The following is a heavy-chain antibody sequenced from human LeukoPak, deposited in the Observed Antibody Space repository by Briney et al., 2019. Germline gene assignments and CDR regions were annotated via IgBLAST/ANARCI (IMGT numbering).Heavy chain of an antibody. J-gene: IGHJ4*02. D-gene: IGHD1-26*01. CDR1: VASSSRSY. V-gene: IGHV4-59*01. CDR2: IYYTGST. Sequence: PSETLSLTCTFSVASSSRSYWSWIRQPPGKGLEWIGYIYYTGSTNYNPSLKSRVTISVDTSKNQFSLKLTSVTAADTAVYYCASGQVGASTLLDYWGQGTLVTVSS. CDR3: ASGQVGASTLLDY.